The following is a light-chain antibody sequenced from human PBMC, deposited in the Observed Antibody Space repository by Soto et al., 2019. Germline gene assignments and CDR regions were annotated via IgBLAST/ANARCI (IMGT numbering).Light chain of an antibody. CDR3: SSYTRSSTLYV. CDR2: DVS. V-gene: IGLV2-14*01. CDR1: SSDVGGYNY. J-gene: IGLJ1*01. Sequence: QSALTQPASVSGSPGQSITISCTGTSSDVGGYNYVSWYQQHPGKAPKLMIYDVSNRPSGVSNRFSGSKSGNTASLTISGLQADDEADYYCSSYTRSSTLYVFGTGTKLTVL.